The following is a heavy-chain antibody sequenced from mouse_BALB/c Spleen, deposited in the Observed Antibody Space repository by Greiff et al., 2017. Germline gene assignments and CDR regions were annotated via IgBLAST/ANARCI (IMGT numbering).Heavy chain of an antibody. CDR1: GFNIKDTY. Sequence: EVQLQQSGAELVKPGASVKLSCTASGFNIKDTYMHWVKQRPEQGLEWIGRIDPANGNTKYDPKFQGKATITADTSSNTAYLQLSSLTSEDTAVYYCARIGLSGSGYAMDYWGQGTSVTVSS. D-gene: IGHD3-1*01. CDR2: IDPANGNT. V-gene: IGHV14-3*02. CDR3: ARIGLSGSGYAMDY. J-gene: IGHJ4*01.